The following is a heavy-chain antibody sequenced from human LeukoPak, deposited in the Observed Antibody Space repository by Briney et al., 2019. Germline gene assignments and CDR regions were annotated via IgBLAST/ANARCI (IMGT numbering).Heavy chain of an antibody. CDR3: ARDLDDYGDYGYFDY. CDR1: GYTFTSYG. CDR2: ISAYNGNT. D-gene: IGHD4-17*01. Sequence: SVKVSCKASGYTFTSYGISWVRQAPGQGLEWMGWISAYNGNTNYAQKLQGRVTMTTDTSTSTAYMELRSLRSDDTAVYYCARDLDDYGDYGYFDYWGQGTLVTVSS. V-gene: IGHV1-18*01. J-gene: IGHJ4*02.